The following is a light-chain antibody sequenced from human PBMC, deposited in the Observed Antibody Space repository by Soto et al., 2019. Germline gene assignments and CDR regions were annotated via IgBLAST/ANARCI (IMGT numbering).Light chain of an antibody. V-gene: IGKV3-20*01. CDR3: KQYGTSPLN. CDR1: QTVTSGY. J-gene: IGKJ1*01. CDR2: GVS. Sequence: ELVCPPSQETMSLAPVYISQLSCSASQTVTSGYLAWYQQKPGQANRLLIYGVSTGATGIKDRFSGSGSGTDFTLTIRRLEPEDFAVYYCKQYGTSPLNVGRGTQGDIK.